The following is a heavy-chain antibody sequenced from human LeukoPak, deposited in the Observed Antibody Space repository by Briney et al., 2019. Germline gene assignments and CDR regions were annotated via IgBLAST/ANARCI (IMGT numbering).Heavy chain of an antibody. CDR1: GLTVSSNY. D-gene: IGHD6-13*01. CDR2: IYSGGST. Sequence: GGSLRLSCAASGLTVSSNYMSWVRQAPGKGLEWVSVIYSGGSTYYADSVKGRFTISRDNSKNTLYLQMSSLRAEDTAVYYCARVEQQLPFDYWGQGTLVTVSS. V-gene: IGHV3-53*01. J-gene: IGHJ4*02. CDR3: ARVEQQLPFDY.